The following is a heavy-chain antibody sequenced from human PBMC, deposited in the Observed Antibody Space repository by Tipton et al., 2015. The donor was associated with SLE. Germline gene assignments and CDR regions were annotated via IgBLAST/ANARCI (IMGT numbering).Heavy chain of an antibody. V-gene: IGHV4-34*01. D-gene: IGHD6-19*01. Sequence: LRLSCAVYGGSFSGYYGSWIRQPPGKGLEWIGEINHSGSTNYNPSLKSRVTISVDTSKNQFSLKLSSVTAADTAVYYCARGISSGWWNYWGQGNLATVSS. CDR3: ARGISSGWWNY. CDR2: INHSGST. CDR1: GGSFSGYY. J-gene: IGHJ4*02.